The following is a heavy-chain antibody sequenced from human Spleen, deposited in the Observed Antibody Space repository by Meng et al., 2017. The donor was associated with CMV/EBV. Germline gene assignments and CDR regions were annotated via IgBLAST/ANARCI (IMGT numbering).Heavy chain of an antibody. V-gene: IGHV4-34*01. CDR2: INHSGTT. J-gene: IGHJ6*02. CDR3: AREGSGSSRFGYYGMDV. CDR1: DGSFSVYY. D-gene: IGHD6-25*01. Sequence: GSLRLSCAVHDGSFSVYYWSWIRQPPGKGLEWMGEINHSGTTNYNPSLKSRVTMSVDTSKNQLSLKLISLTAADTAVYYCAREGSGSSRFGYYGMDVWGQGTTVTVSS.